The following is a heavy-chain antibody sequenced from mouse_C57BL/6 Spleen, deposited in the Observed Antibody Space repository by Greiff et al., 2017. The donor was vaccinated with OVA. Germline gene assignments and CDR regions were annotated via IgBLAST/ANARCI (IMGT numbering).Heavy chain of an antibody. CDR2: IDPSDSYT. CDR3: AVIGDY. CDR1: GYTFTSYW. D-gene: IGHD2-14*01. J-gene: IGHJ2*01. Sequence: VQLVQSGAELVMPGASVKLSCKASGYTFTSYWMHWVKQRPGQGLEWIGEIDPSDSYTNYNQKFKGKSTMTVDKSSSTAYMQLSSLTSEDSAVYDCAVIGDYWGQGTTLTVSS. V-gene: IGHV1-69*01.